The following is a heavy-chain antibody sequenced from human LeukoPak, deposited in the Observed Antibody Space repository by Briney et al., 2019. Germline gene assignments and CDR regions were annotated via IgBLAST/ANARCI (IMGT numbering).Heavy chain of an antibody. V-gene: IGHV4-59*01. CDR2: IYYSGST. CDR1: GGSISSYY. D-gene: IGHD6-13*01. CDR3: ARGQYSSSWYYFDY. Sequence: PSETLSLTCTVSGGSISSYYWSWLRQPPGKGLEWIGYIYYSGSTNYNPSLKSRVTISVDTSKTQFSLKLSSVTAADTAVYYCARGQYSSSWYYFDYWGQGTLVTVPS. J-gene: IGHJ4*02.